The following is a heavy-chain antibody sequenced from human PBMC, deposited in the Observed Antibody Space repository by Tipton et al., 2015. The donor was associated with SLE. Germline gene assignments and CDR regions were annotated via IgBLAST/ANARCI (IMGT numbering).Heavy chain of an antibody. CDR2: INHSGST. CDR1: GGSFSGYY. CDR3: AGYSSSDLNWFDP. Sequence: TLSLTCAVYGGSFSGYYWSRIRQPPGKGLEWIGEINHSGSTNYNPSLKSRVTISVDTSKNQFSLKLSSVTAADTAVYYCAGYSSSDLNWFDPWGQGTLVTVSS. J-gene: IGHJ5*02. D-gene: IGHD6-6*01. V-gene: IGHV4-34*01.